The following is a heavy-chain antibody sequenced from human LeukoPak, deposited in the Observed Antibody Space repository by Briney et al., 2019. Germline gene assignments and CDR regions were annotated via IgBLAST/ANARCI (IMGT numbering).Heavy chain of an antibody. V-gene: IGHV4-4*07. CDR3: ASLRTGDCDY. Sequence: PSETLSLTCTVSGGSISSYYWSWIRQPAGKGLEWIGRIYTSGSTNYSPSLKSRATMSVDTSKNQLSLKLGSCAAADTAVYYCASLRTGDCDYWGQGALVTVSS. CDR2: IYTSGST. CDR1: GGSISSYY. D-gene: IGHD3-10*01. J-gene: IGHJ4*02.